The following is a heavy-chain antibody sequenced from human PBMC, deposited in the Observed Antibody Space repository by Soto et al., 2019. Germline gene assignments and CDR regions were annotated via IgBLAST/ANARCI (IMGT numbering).Heavy chain of an antibody. CDR1: GFTFDDYT. J-gene: IGHJ4*02. CDR3: AKARRLYDASGYCFDY. D-gene: IGHD3-22*01. V-gene: IGHV3-43*01. Sequence: PGGSLRLSCAASGFTFDDYTMHWVRQAPGKGLEWVSLISWDGGSTYYADSVKGRFTISRDNSKNSLYLQMNSLRTEDTAVYYCAKARRLYDASGYCFDYWGQGTLVTVPQ. CDR2: ISWDGGST.